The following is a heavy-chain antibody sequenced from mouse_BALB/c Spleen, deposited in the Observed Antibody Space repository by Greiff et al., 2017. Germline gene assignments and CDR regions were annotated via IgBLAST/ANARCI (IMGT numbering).Heavy chain of an antibody. CDR1: GFTFSDYY. CDR2: ISDGGSYT. Sequence: EVKLVESGGGLVKPGGSLKLSCAASGFTFSDYYMYWVRQTPEKRLEWVATISDGGSYTYYPDSVKGRFTISRDNAKNNLYLQMSSLKSEDTAMYYCARDGNGYWGRGTLVTVSA. J-gene: IGHJ3*02. V-gene: IGHV5-4*02. CDR3: ARDGNGY.